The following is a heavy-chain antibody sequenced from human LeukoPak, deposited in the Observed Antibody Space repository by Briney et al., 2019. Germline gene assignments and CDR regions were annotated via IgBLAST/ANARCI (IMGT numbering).Heavy chain of an antibody. V-gene: IGHV4-59*08. CDR3: ARTGPLSGWFDP. Sequence: PSETLSLTCTVSGGPISSYYWSWIRQPPGKGLEWIGYIYYSGSTNYNPSLKSRVTISVDTSKNQFSLKLSSVTAADTAVYYCARTGPLSGWFDPWGQGTLVTVSS. CDR2: IYYSGST. J-gene: IGHJ5*02. CDR1: GGPISSYY. D-gene: IGHD1-14*01.